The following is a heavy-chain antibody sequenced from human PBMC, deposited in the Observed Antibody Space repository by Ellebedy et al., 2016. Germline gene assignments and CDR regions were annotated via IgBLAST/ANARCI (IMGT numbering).Heavy chain of an antibody. Sequence: GESLKISCAASGFTFSSYWMSWVRQAPGKGLEWVANIKQDGSEKYYVDSVKGRFTISRDNSKNTLYLQMNSLRAEDTAVYYCAKSTEEQQLVPHYFDYWGQGTLVTVSS. J-gene: IGHJ4*02. CDR2: IKQDGSEK. D-gene: IGHD6-13*01. CDR3: AKSTEEQQLVPHYFDY. CDR1: GFTFSSYW. V-gene: IGHV3-7*03.